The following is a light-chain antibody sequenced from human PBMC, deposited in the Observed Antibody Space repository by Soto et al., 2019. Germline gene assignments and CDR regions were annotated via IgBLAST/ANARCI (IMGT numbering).Light chain of an antibody. J-gene: IGKJ1*01. Sequence: DIQMTQSPSSLSASVGDRVTITCRASQNFRSYLNWYQQKPGKAPQLLIYATSSLQTGVPSRFSASGSGTDFSLVISDLQPEDSATYYCQQGYSSRWTSGRGTKVDIK. CDR2: ATS. V-gene: IGKV1-39*01. CDR1: QNFRSY. CDR3: QQGYSSRWT.